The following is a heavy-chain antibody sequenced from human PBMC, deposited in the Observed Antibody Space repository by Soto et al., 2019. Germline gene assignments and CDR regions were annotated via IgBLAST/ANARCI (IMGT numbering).Heavy chain of an antibody. CDR2: ISSNGGST. V-gene: IGHV3-64D*06. J-gene: IGHJ6*02. CDR1: GFTFSSYA. Sequence: GSLRLSCAASGFTFSSYAMHWVRQAPGKGLEYVSAISSNGGSTYYADSVKGRFTISRDNSKNTLYLQMSSLRAEDTAVYYCARENHCGGDCYSDYYYGMDVWGQGTTVTVSS. CDR3: ARENHCGGDCYSDYYYGMDV. D-gene: IGHD2-21*02.